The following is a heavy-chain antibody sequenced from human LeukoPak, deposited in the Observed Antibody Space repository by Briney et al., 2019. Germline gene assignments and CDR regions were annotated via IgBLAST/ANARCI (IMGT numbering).Heavy chain of an antibody. Sequence: SETLSLTCTVSGGSTSGRYWTWIRQPPGKGLEWIGYIHYDGRTNDNPSFKNRVIISLDTSNNQFSLNLKSVTAADTAAYYCARLVNYGYSDYWGQGTLVTVSS. V-gene: IGHV4-59*11. D-gene: IGHD3-22*01. CDR1: GGSTSGRY. CDR2: IHYDGRT. CDR3: ARLVNYGYSDY. J-gene: IGHJ4*02.